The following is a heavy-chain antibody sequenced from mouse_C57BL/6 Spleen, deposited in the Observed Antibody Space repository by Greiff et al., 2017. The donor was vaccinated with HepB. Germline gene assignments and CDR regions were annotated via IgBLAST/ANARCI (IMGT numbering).Heavy chain of an antibody. V-gene: IGHV1-15*01. D-gene: IGHD1-1*01. CDR1: GYTFTDYE. CDR3: TRKDYYGSSDWYFDV. Sequence: VQLQQSGAELVRPGASVTLSCKASGYTFTDYEMHWVKQTPVHGLEWIGAIDPETGGTAYNQKFKGKAILTADKSSSTAYMELRSLTSEDSAVYYCTRKDYYGSSDWYFDVWGTRTTVTVSS. J-gene: IGHJ1*03. CDR2: IDPETGGT.